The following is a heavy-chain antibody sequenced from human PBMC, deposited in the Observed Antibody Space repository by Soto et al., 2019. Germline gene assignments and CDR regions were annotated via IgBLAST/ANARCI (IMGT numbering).Heavy chain of an antibody. CDR2: ISAYNGNT. CDR3: ARGPSIAAAGRGYYYYYYGMDV. V-gene: IGHV1-18*01. D-gene: IGHD6-13*01. J-gene: IGHJ6*02. Sequence: ASVKVSCKASGYTFTSYGISWVRQAPGQGLEWMVWISAYNGNTNYAQKLQGRVTMTTDTSTSTAYMELRSLRSDDTAVYYCARGPSIAAAGRGYYYYYYGMDVWGQGTTVTVSS. CDR1: GYTFTSYG.